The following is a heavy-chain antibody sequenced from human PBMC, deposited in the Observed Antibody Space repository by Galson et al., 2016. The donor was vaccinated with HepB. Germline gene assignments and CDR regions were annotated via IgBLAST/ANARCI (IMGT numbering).Heavy chain of an antibody. V-gene: IGHV3-23*01. CDR3: AKTPKKGENGGLLNY. CDR1: GFTISSHY. J-gene: IGHJ1*01. Sequence: SLRLSCAASGFTISSHYMSWVRQAPGMGLEWVSGISTTGSTTYYADSVKGRFTISRDNSKNTLYLQMSGLRADDTAVYYCAKTPKKGENGGLLNYWGQGILVTVSS. D-gene: IGHD2-15*01. CDR2: ISTTGSTT.